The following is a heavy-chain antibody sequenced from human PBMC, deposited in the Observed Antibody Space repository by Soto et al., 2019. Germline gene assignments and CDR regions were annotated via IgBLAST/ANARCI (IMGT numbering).Heavy chain of an antibody. V-gene: IGHV4-31*03. Sequence: QVQLQESGPGLVKPSQTLSLTCTVSGGSISSGGYYWSWIRQHPGKGLEWIGYIYYSGSTYYNPSLKSRVTISVDTSKNQFSLKLSSVTAADTAVYYCARDRGGYGSGSSPIDYWGQGTLVAVSS. CDR1: GGSISSGGYY. D-gene: IGHD3-10*01. J-gene: IGHJ4*02. CDR3: ARDRGGYGSGSSPIDY. CDR2: IYYSGST.